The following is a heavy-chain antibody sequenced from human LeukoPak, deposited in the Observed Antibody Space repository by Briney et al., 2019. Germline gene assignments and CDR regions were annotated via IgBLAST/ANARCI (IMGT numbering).Heavy chain of an antibody. CDR1: GFTFSSYW. D-gene: IGHD3-16*01. CDR3: ARGWGVDY. V-gene: IGHV3-74*01. Sequence: GGSLTLSCAASGFTFSSYWMHWVRQAPGKGLVWVARINSDGSATSHADSVKGRFTISRDNAKNTLYLQVNSLRAEDTAVYYCARGWGVDYWRQGTLVTVSS. J-gene: IGHJ4*01. CDR2: INSDGSAT.